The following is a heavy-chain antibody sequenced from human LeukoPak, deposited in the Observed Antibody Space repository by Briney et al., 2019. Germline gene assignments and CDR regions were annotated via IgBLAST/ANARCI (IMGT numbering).Heavy chain of an antibody. D-gene: IGHD4-11*01. J-gene: IGHJ4*02. V-gene: IGHV3-21*01. Sequence: GGSLRLSCAASGFTFSDYAMIWVRQAPGKGLEWVSSISSSGRYIYYADSVKGRFTISRDNAKNSLYLQMNSLRAEDTAVYYCARTRSTVTSPFDYWGQGTLVTDSS. CDR3: ARTRSTVTSPFDY. CDR2: ISSSGRYI. CDR1: GFTFSDYA.